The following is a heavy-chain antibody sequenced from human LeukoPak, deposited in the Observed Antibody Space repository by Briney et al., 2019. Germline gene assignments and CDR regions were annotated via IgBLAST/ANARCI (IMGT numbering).Heavy chain of an antibody. J-gene: IGHJ5*02. CDR1: GYSISSGHY. V-gene: IGHV4-38-2*02. CDR2: IYLSRSP. D-gene: IGHD3-10*01. Sequence: SETLSLTCTVSGYSISSGHYWGWIRQPPGKGLEWIGSIYLSRSPYYNPSLKSRVTISVDTSKNQFSLKLNSVTAADTAVYYCARDLAYYASGSYCGWFDPWGQGTLVTVSS. CDR3: ARDLAYYASGSYCGWFDP.